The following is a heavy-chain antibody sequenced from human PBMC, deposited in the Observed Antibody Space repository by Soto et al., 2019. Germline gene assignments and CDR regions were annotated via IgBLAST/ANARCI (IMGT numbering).Heavy chain of an antibody. J-gene: IGHJ5*02. CDR2: INHSGST. CDR3: ARAGMVRGVPPWFDH. D-gene: IGHD3-10*01. CDR1: GGSFSGYY. V-gene: IGHV4-34*01. Sequence: QVQLQQWGAGLLKPSETLSLTCAVYGGSFSGYYWSWIRQPPGKGLEWIGEINHSGSTNYNRSLKSRVTISVDTSKNQCSLKLSSVTAADTAVYYCARAGMVRGVPPWFDHWGQGTVVTVSS.